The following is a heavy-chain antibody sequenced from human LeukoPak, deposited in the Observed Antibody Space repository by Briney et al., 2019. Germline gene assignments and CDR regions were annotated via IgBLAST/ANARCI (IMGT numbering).Heavy chain of an antibody. CDR1: GYTFTDYY. CDR2: VDPEDGET. V-gene: IGHV1-69-2*01. Sequence: ATVKISCKVSGYTFTDYYMHWVQQAPGKGLEWMGLVDPEDGETIYAEKFQGGVTMTADTSTDTAYMELSSLRSEDTAVYYCATVGDGYNSSPGDVDYWGQGTLVTVSS. D-gene: IGHD5-24*01. J-gene: IGHJ4*02. CDR3: ATVGDGYNSSPGDVDY.